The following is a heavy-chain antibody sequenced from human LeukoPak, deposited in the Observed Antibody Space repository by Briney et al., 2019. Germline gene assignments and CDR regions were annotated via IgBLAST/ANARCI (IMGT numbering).Heavy chain of an antibody. CDR2: INSDGSSR. D-gene: IGHD4-17*01. CDR3: ARVGRYGDYGSRDYYYYYMDV. Sequence: PGGSLRLSCAASGFTFSSYWMHWVRQAPGKGLVWVSRINSDGSSRFYADSVRGRFTISRDNAKNTLYLQMNSLRAEDTAVYYCARVGRYGDYGSRDYYYYYMDVWGKGTTVTVSS. V-gene: IGHV3-74*01. J-gene: IGHJ6*03. CDR1: GFTFSSYW.